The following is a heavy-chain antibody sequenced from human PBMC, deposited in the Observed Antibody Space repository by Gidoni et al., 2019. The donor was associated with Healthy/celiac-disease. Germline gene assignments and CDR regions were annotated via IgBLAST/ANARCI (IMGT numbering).Heavy chain of an antibody. J-gene: IGHJ3*02. V-gene: IGHV4-59*12. CDR2: IFYSGRT. Sequence: QVQLQESGPGLVKPSETLSLTCTVSGGSISSYYWSWIRQPPGKGLEWIGYIFYSGRTTYNPSLKSRVTISVDTSKNQFSLKLSSVTAAETAVYYCARDFDIWGQGTMVTVSS. CDR3: ARDFDI. CDR1: GGSISSYY.